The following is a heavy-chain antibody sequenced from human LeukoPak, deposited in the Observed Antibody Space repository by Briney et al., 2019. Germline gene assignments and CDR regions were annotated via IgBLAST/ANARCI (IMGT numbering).Heavy chain of an antibody. J-gene: IGHJ4*02. D-gene: IGHD2-21*02. CDR1: GGTFSSYA. CDR2: IIPILGIA. CDR3: ARDPAYCGGDCYFDY. Sequence: SVKVSCKASGGTFSSYAIGWVRQAPGQGLEWMGRIIPILGIANYAQKFQGRVTITADKSTSTAYMELSSLRSEDTAVYYCARDPAYCGGDCYFDYWGQGTLVTVSS. V-gene: IGHV1-69*04.